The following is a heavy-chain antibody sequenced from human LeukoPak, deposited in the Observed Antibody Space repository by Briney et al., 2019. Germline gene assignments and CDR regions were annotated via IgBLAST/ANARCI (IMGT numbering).Heavy chain of an antibody. Sequence: GGSLRLSCAASGFTFSSYAMSLVRQAPGKGLEWVAAISGSGGSTYYADSVRGRFTISRDNSKNTLYLQMNSLRAEDTAVYYRAKDFEGIAAAQYYFAYWGQGTLVTVSS. CDR1: GFTFSSYA. D-gene: IGHD6-13*01. CDR2: ISGSGGST. J-gene: IGHJ4*02. V-gene: IGHV3-23*01. CDR3: AKDFEGIAAAQYYFAY.